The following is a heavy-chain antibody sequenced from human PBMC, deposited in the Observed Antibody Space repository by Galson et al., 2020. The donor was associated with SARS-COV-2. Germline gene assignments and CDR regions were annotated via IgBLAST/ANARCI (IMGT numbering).Heavy chain of an antibody. CDR3: ARGRRLRLTRGYSGYDYSFDY. J-gene: IGHJ4*02. D-gene: IGHD5-12*01. V-gene: IGHV4-34*01. Sequence: SEPLSLTCAVYGGSFSGSSWSWLPQPPGTGLEWVGAIKHSGSTNYNPSLKSRVTISVDTSKNQCSLKRSSVTAADTAVYYCARGRRLRLTRGYSGYDYSFDYWGQGTLVTVSS. CDR1: GGSFSGSS. CDR2: IKHSGST.